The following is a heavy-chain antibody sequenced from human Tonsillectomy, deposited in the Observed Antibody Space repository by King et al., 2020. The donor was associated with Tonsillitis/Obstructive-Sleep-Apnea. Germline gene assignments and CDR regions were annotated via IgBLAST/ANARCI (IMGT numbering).Heavy chain of an antibody. CDR3: ARHVAVYYGPSSGMDG. CDR1: GDSFTSYW. Sequence: QLVQSGAEVKKPGESLRISCQASGDSFTSYWINWVRQMPGKGLEWMGRIDPSDSYTNYSPSFQGHVTISVDKSISTAYLQWSSLKASDTAMYYCARHVAVYYGPSSGMDGWGQGTTVTVSS. D-gene: IGHD3-3*01. J-gene: IGHJ6*02. V-gene: IGHV5-10-1*03. CDR2: IDPSDSYT.